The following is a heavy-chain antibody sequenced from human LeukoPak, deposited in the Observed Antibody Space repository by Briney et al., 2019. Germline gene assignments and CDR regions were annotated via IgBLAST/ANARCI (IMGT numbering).Heavy chain of an antibody. D-gene: IGHD3-16*01. V-gene: IGHV4-61*01. CDR1: GGSISSGSYY. Sequence: KPSQTLSLTCTVSGGSISSGSYYWGWIRQAPGKGLEWIGNIYYSGKSNYSPSLKSRVTMSIDTTKNQVSLRLTSVTVADTAVYYCAKDQRFSMYDPDEYAYSDPWGQGTLVIVSS. J-gene: IGHJ5*02. CDR3: AKDQRFSMYDPDEYAYSDP. CDR2: IYYSGKS.